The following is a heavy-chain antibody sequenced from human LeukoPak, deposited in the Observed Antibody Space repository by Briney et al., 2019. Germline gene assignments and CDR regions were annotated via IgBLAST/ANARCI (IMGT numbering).Heavy chain of an antibody. CDR3: ARDRRRSVYSSSSDY. J-gene: IGHJ4*02. V-gene: IGHV4-39*07. D-gene: IGHD6-6*01. CDR1: GGSISSGSSY. CDR2: IYYTGNT. Sequence: SETLSLTCTVSGGSISSGSSYWGWIRQPPGKRLEWIGTIYYTGNTYYNPSFASRVTISLDTSKNQFSLRLTSVTAADTAVYYCARDRRRSVYSSSSDYWGQGTLVTVSS.